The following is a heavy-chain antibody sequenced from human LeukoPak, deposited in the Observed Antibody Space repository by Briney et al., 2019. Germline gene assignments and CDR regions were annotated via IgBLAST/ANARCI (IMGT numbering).Heavy chain of an antibody. J-gene: IGHJ4*02. CDR2: IIPIFGTA. CDR1: GGTFSSYA. D-gene: IGHD6-19*01. CDR3: ARAYRRSSGWYLCEF. V-gene: IGHV1-69*06. Sequence: VASVKVSCKASGGTFSSYAISWVRQAPGQGLEWMGGIIPIFGTATNAQKFQGRVTITADKSSSTAYMELSSLRSDDTAVYYCARAYRRSSGWYLCEFWGQGTLVTVSS.